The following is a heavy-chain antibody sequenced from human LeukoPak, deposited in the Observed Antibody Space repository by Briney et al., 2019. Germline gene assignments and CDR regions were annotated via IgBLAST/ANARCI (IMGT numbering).Heavy chain of an antibody. J-gene: IGHJ2*01. D-gene: IGHD2-21*02. CDR3: ARVKNIVVVTANDWYFDL. Sequence: PGGSLRLSCAASGFTFSSYDMHWVRQATGKGLEWVSAIGTAGDTYYPGSVKGRFTISRENAKNSLYLQMNSLRAGDTAVYYCARVKNIVVVTANDWYFDLWGRGTLDTVSS. V-gene: IGHV3-13*01. CDR1: GFTFSSYD. CDR2: IGTAGDT.